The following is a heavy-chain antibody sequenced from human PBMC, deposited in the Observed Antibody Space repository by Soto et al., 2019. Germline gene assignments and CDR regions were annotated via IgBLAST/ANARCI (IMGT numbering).Heavy chain of an antibody. V-gene: IGHV4-34*01. CDR3: ARGDIVVVPAAIRLYYYYYMHV. D-gene: IGHD2-2*01. J-gene: IGHJ6*03. Sequence: SETLSLTCAVYGGSFSGYYWSWIRQPPGKGLEWIGEINHSGSTNYNPSLKSRVTISVDTSKNQFSLKLSSVTAADTAVYYCARGDIVVVPAAIRLYYYYYMHVWGKGTTVTVSS. CDR2: INHSGST. CDR1: GGSFSGYY.